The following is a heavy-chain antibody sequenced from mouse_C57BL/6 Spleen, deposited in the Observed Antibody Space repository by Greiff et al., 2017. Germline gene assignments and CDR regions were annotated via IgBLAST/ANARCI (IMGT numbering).Heavy chain of an antibody. D-gene: IGHD2-4*01. Sequence: VQLQQSGPELVKPGASVKISCKASGYSFTGYYMNWMKQSPEKSLEWIGEINPSTGGTTYNQKFKAKATLTVDKSSSTAYMQLKSLTSEDSAVYYCANYDYDVGAWFAYWGQGTLVTVSA. CDR1: GYSFTGYY. V-gene: IGHV1-42*01. CDR2: INPSTGGT. CDR3: ANYDYDVGAWFAY. J-gene: IGHJ3*01.